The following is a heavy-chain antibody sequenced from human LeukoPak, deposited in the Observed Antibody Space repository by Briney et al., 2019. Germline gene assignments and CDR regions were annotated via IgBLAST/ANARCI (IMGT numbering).Heavy chain of an antibody. CDR3: ARGGGRNTTMVWAFDY. CDR2: ISYDGSNK. J-gene: IGHJ4*02. Sequence: PGGSLRLSCAASGFTFSDYNMHWVRQAPGKGLEWVAVISYDGSNKYYADSVKGRFTISRDNSKNTLFLQMGSLRAEDMDVYYCARGGGRNTTMVWAFDYWGQGTLVTVSS. CDR1: GFTFSDYN. D-gene: IGHD5-18*01. V-gene: IGHV3-30*03.